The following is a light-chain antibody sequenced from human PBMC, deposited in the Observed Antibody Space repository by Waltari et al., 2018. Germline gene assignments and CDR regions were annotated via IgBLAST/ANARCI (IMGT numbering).Light chain of an antibody. J-gene: IGLJ2*01. CDR1: GRDVGRYNY. CDR2: EVS. CDR3: SSYAGSNNYVV. Sequence: QSALTQPPSASGSPGQSVTISCTGTGRDVGRYNYFSWNHHPPGTAPKLMIYEVSKRPSGVPDRFSGSKSGTTASLTVSGLQAEDEADYYCSSYAGSNNYVVFGGGTKLTVL. V-gene: IGLV2-8*01.